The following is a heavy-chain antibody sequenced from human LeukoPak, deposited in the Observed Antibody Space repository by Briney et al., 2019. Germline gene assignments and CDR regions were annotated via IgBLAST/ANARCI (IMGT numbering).Heavy chain of an antibody. CDR2: MNPNSGNT. CDR1: GYTFTSYD. CDR3: AREASVAARLFDY. Sequence: GPVKVSCKASGYTFTSYDINWVRQATGQGLEWMGWMNPNSGNTGYAQKFQGRVTITTDESTSTAYMELSSLRSEDTAVYYCAREASVAARLFDYWGQGTLVTVSS. J-gene: IGHJ4*02. V-gene: IGHV1-8*01. D-gene: IGHD6-6*01.